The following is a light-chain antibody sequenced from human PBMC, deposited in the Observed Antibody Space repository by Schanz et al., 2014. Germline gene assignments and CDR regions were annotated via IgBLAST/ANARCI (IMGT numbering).Light chain of an antibody. V-gene: IGKV1-39*01. CDR2: TAS. Sequence: DIQMTQSPSSLSASVGDRVTITCRASQSISSYLNWYQQKPGNAPKLLIYTASNLQTGVPSRFSGSGSGTDFTLTISSLQPDDYATYYCQQYSSYSGFTFGPGTKVDIK. CDR3: QQYSSYSGFT. J-gene: IGKJ3*01. CDR1: QSISSY.